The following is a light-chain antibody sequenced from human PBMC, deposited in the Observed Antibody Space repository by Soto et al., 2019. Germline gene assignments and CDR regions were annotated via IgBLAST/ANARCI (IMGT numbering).Light chain of an antibody. Sequence: EIVLTQSPATLSLSPGERATLSCRASQSSSRTLAWYQQRPGQPPRLLIYDASIRATGFPARFSGSGSGTEFTLTISSLQSEDFAVYYCQQYNNWPLTFGGGTTVEIK. V-gene: IGKV3D-15*01. CDR3: QQYNNWPLT. CDR1: QSSSRT. CDR2: DAS. J-gene: IGKJ4*01.